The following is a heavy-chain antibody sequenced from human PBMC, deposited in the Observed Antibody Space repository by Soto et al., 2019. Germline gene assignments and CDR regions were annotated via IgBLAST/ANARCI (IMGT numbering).Heavy chain of an antibody. CDR2: IYPGDSDT. CDR3: ARQNIVLVPAATKAYYYYYGMDV. V-gene: IGHV5-51*01. CDR1: GYSFTSYW. D-gene: IGHD2-2*01. J-gene: IGHJ6*02. Sequence: PGESLKISCKGSGYSFTSYWISWVRQMPGKGLEWMGIIYPGDSDTRYSPSFQGQVTISADKSISTAYLQWSSLKASDTAMYYCARQNIVLVPAATKAYYYYYGMDVWGQGTTVTVSS.